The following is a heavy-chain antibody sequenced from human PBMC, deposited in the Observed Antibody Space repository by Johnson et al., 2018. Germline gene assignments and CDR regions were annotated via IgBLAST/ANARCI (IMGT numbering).Heavy chain of an antibody. J-gene: IGHJ3*02. V-gene: IGHV3-30*03. Sequence: QVQLVESGGGLVQPGGSRRLSCAASGFTFSSYGMHWVRQAPGKGLEWVAVISYDGSNKYYADSVKGRFPIPRDNSKNTLYLQMNSLRAEDTAVYYFARDSPRTVVTRAFDIWGQGTMVTVSS. CDR1: GFTFSSYG. CDR3: ARDSPRTVVTRAFDI. CDR2: ISYDGSNK. D-gene: IGHD4-23*01.